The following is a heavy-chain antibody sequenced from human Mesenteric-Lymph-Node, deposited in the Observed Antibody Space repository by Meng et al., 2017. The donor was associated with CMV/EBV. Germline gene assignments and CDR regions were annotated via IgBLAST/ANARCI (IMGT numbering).Heavy chain of an antibody. V-gene: IGHV3-7*03. CDR1: GFTFSRYY. Sequence: GEPLKISCAASGFTFSRYYMTWVRQAPGKGLEWVANIKEDGSETYYVDSAKGRFTISRDNAKKSLYIQMNSLRAEDTAIYYCARDLVLDLWGQGTLVTVSS. J-gene: IGHJ5*02. CDR2: IKEDGSET. CDR3: ARDLVLDL.